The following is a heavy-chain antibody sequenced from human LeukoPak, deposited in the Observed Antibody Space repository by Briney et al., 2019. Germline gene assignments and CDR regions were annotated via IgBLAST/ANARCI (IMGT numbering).Heavy chain of an antibody. V-gene: IGHV1-18*01. Sequence: GASVKVSCKASGYTFTSYGISWVRQAPGQGLEWMGWISAYNGNTNYAQKLQGRVTMTTDTSTSTAYMELRSLRSDNTAVYYCAHTPQLLANNWFDPWGQGTLVPVSS. CDR1: GYTFTSYG. D-gene: IGHD2-2*01. CDR2: ISAYNGNT. CDR3: AHTPQLLANNWFDP. J-gene: IGHJ5*02.